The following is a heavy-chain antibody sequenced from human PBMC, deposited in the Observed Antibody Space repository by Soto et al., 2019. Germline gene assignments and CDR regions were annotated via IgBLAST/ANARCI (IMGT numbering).Heavy chain of an antibody. CDR3: ARVSGCSGGSCYYYYGMDV. D-gene: IGHD2-15*01. CDR2: IYYSGST. Sequence: SETLSLTCTVSGGSISGGDYYWSWIRQPPGKGLEWIGYIYYSGSTYYNPSLKSRVTISVDTSKNQFSLKLSSVTAADTAVYYCARVSGCSGGSCYYYYGMDVWGQGTTVTVSS. V-gene: IGHV4-30-4*01. J-gene: IGHJ6*02. CDR1: GGSISGGDYY.